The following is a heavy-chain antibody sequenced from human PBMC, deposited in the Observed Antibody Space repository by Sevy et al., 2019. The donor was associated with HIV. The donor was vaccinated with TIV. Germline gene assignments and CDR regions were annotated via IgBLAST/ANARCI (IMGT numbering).Heavy chain of an antibody. J-gene: IGHJ3*02. D-gene: IGHD3-9*01. V-gene: IGHV3-30-3*01. CDR3: ARPLGSGDWLLHHPDAFDI. Sequence: GGSLRLSCAASGFTFSSYAMHWVRQAPGKGLEWVAVISYDGSNKYYADSVKGRFTISRDNSKNTLYLQMNSQRAEDTAVYYCARPLGSGDWLLHHPDAFDIWGQGTMVTVSS. CDR1: GFTFSSYA. CDR2: ISYDGSNK.